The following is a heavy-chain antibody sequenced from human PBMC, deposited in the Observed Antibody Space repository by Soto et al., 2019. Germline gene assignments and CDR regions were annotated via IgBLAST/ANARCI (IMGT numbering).Heavy chain of an antibody. D-gene: IGHD1-7*01. V-gene: IGHV4-31*03. CDR1: GGSISSGGYY. CDR3: AAGNYWFDP. Sequence: SETLSLTCTVSGGSISSGGYYWSWIRQHPGKGLEWIGYIYYSGSTYYNPSLKGRVTISVDTSKNQFSLQLNSVTPEDTAVYYCAAGNYWFDPWGQGTLVTVSS. CDR2: IYYSGST. J-gene: IGHJ5*02.